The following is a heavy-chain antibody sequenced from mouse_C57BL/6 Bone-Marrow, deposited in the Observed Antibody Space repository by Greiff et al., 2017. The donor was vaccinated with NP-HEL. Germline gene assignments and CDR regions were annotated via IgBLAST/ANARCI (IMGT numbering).Heavy chain of an antibody. CDR1: GYTFTNYW. J-gene: IGHJ1*03. CDR3: ARSRFYGSSFFWYFDV. CDR2: IYPGGGYT. V-gene: IGHV1-63*01. D-gene: IGHD1-1*01. Sequence: QVQLQQSGAELVRPGTSVKMSCKASGYTFTNYWIGWAKQRPGHGLEWIGDIYPGGGYTNYNKKFKGKATLTADKSSSTAYMQFSSLTSEDSAIYYCARSRFYGSSFFWYFDVWGTGTTVTVSS.